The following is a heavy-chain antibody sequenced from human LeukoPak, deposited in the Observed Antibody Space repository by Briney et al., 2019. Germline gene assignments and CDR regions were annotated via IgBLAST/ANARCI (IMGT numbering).Heavy chain of an antibody. J-gene: IGHJ4*02. CDR3: AGHHPRNTVDF. V-gene: IGHV4-59*08. CDR2: ISDTGSI. Sequence: PSETLSLTCTVSGGSISSYYWSWIRQPPGKGLEWIAYISDTGSINYNPSLKSRVTISLDTSKNQFSLKLSSVTAADTAVYYCAGHHPRNTVDFWGQGTLVTVSS. CDR1: GGSISSYY. D-gene: IGHD2/OR15-2a*01.